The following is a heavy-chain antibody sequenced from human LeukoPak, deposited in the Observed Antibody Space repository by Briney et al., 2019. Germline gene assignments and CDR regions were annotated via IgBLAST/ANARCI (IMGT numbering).Heavy chain of an antibody. CDR1: GYTFTSYD. CDR3: AIRTPVDIVATLGERVKKGLDY. CDR2: MNPNSGNT. V-gene: IGHV1-8*01. Sequence: ASVKVSCKASGYTFTSYDINWLRQATGLGLEWMGWMNPNSGNTGYAQKFQGRVTMTRNTSMSTAYMELSSLRSEDTAVYYCAIRTPVDIVATLGERVKKGLDYWGQGTLVTVSS. J-gene: IGHJ4*02. D-gene: IGHD5-12*01.